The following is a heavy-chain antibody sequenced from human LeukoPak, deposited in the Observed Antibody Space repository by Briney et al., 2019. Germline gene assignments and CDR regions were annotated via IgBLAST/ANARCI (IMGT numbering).Heavy chain of an antibody. Sequence: SETQSLTCTVSGGSISSYYWSWIRQPPGKGQEWIGYIYYSGSTNYNPSLKSRVTISVDTSKNQFSLKLSSLTAADTAVYYCARSYRRNYFDYWGQGTLVTVSS. CDR3: ARSYRRNYFDY. V-gene: IGHV4-59*01. J-gene: IGHJ4*02. D-gene: IGHD4-11*01. CDR1: GGSISSYY. CDR2: IYYSGST.